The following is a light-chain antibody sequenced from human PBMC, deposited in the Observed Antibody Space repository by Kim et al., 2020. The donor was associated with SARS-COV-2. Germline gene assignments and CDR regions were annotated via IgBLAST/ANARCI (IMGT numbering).Light chain of an antibody. CDR1: SSDIGAYNC. Sequence: ATSACTGTSSDIGAYNCGSWSQQHPGKAPKLMLLEVNTRPSGVPVRFSGSKSGNTASLTVSGLQPEDEDDYYCTSYAGSNNLDVFGTGTKVTVL. J-gene: IGLJ1*01. CDR3: TSYAGSNNLDV. CDR2: EVN. V-gene: IGLV2-8*01.